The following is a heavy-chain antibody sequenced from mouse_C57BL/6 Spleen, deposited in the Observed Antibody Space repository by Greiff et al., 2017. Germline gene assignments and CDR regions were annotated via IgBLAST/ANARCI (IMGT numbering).Heavy chain of an antibody. CDR2: IDPETGGT. D-gene: IGHD1-1*01. CDR3: TRYPSTVVAKDY. V-gene: IGHV1-15*01. CDR1: GYTFTDYE. Sequence: QVQLQQSGAELVRPGASVTLSCKASGYTFTDYEMHWVKQTPVHGLEWIGAIDPETGGTAYNQKFKGKAILTADKSSSTAYMELRSLTSEDSAVYYCTRYPSTVVAKDYWGQGTTLTVSS. J-gene: IGHJ2*01.